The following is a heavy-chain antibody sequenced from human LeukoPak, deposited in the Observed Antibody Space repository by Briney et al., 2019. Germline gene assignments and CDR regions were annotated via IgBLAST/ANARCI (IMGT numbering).Heavy chain of an antibody. Sequence: ASVKVSCKASGYTFTGYYMHWVRQAPGQGLEWMGWINPNSGGTNYAQKFQGRVTMTRDTSISTAYMELSRLRSDDTAVYYCARGAEELAVAGTSFKYWGQGTLVTVSS. V-gene: IGHV1-2*02. D-gene: IGHD6-19*01. CDR1: GYTFTGYY. CDR3: ARGAEELAVAGTSFKY. J-gene: IGHJ4*02. CDR2: INPNSGGT.